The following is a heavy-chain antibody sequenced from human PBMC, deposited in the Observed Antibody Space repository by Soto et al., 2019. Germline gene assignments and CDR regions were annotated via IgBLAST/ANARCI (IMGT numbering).Heavy chain of an antibody. CDR3: ARDRALWFGELLDPSDGIDV. CDR1: GYTFTSYA. Sequence: QVQLVQSGAEVKKPGASVKVSCKASGYTFTSYAMHWVRQAPGQRLEWMGWINAGNGNTKYSQKFQGRVTITRDTSASTAYMELSSLRSEDTAVYYCARDRALWFGELLDPSDGIDVWGQGTTVTVSS. D-gene: IGHD3-10*01. J-gene: IGHJ6*02. V-gene: IGHV1-3*01. CDR2: INAGNGNT.